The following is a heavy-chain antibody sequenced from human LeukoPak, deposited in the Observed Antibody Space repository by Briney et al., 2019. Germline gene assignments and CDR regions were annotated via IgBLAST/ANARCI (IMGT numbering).Heavy chain of an antibody. V-gene: IGHV3-23*01. Sequence: PGGSLRLSCAASGFTLTNFAMSWVRQAPGKGLEWVSVIVGSDDGKYYADSMKGRFTISRDNSKNTLYLQMGSLRGEDTAVYYCAKASGYCGSTACYVMDVWGQGTTVTVPS. CDR1: GFTLTNFA. CDR2: IVGSDDGK. J-gene: IGHJ6*02. CDR3: AKASGYCGSTACYVMDV. D-gene: IGHD2-2*01.